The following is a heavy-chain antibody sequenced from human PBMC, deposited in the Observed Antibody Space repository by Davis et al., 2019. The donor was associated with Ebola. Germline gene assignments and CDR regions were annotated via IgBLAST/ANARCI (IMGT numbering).Heavy chain of an antibody. CDR3: ARPRYSSSWNYFDY. CDR2: IYYSGST. D-gene: IGHD6-13*01. V-gene: IGHV4-39*01. Sequence: SETLSLTCTVSGGSISSSSYYWGWIRQPPGKGLEWIGSIYYSGSTYYNPSLKSRVTISVDTSKNQFSLKLSSVTAADTAVYYCARPRYSSSWNYFDYWGQGTLVTVSS. J-gene: IGHJ4*02. CDR1: GGSISSSSYY.